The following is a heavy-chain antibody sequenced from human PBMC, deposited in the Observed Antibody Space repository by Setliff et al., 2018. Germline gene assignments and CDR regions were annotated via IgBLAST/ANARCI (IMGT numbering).Heavy chain of an antibody. CDR3: ARGRYFESSSYYFPFDY. CDR2: ISYSGAT. Sequence: SETLSLTCTVSGGSISSYSWSWIRQPPGKGLQWIGYISYSGATNNNPSLKSRVTISIDSSKNQMSLRMTSVTAADTAVYYCARGRYFESSSYYFPFDYWGLGTLVTVSS. D-gene: IGHD3-22*01. CDR1: GGSISSYS. V-gene: IGHV4-59*12. J-gene: IGHJ4*02.